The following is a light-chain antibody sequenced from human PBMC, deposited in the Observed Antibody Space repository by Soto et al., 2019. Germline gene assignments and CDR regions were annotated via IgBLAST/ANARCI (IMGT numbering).Light chain of an antibody. J-gene: IGLJ1*01. CDR1: SSDVGGYNY. V-gene: IGLV2-14*01. CDR3: SSSTSSSYV. CDR2: EVS. Sequence: QSALAQPASVSGSPGQSITISCTGTSSDVGGYNYVSWYQQHPGKAPKLMIYEVSNRPSGVSNRFSGSKSGNTASLTISGLQAEDEADYYCSSSTSSSYVFGTGTKVTVL.